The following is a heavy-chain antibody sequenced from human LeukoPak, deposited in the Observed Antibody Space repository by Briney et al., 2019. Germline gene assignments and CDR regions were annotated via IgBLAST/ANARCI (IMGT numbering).Heavy chain of an antibody. V-gene: IGHV4-39*07. CDR2: IYYSGST. CDR3: ARAMLLGYCSGGSCDDAFDI. Sequence: SETLSLTCTVSGGSISSSSYYWGWIRQPPGKGLEWIGSIYYSGSTYYNPSLKSRVTISVDTSKNQFSLKLSSVTAADTAVYYCARAMLLGYCSGGSCDDAFDIWGQGTMVTVSS. D-gene: IGHD2-15*01. CDR1: GGSISSSSYY. J-gene: IGHJ3*02.